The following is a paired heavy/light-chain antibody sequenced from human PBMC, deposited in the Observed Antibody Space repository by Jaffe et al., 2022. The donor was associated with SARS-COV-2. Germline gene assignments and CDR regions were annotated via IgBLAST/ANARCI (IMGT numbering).Light chain of an antibody. V-gene: IGLV1-51*01. J-gene: IGLJ3*02. CDR3: ATWDSSLRAWV. CDR2: ENH. Sequence: QSVLTQSPSVSAAPGQRVTISCSGSGSSIGNNYVSWYQRLPGTAPKVLIYENHKRPSGIPDRFSGSKSGTSATLGITGLQTGDEADYYCATWDSSLRAWVFGGGTKLTVL. CDR1: GSSIGNNY.
Heavy chain of an antibody. CDR3: ARYYYTGGYYYSGTFDS. CDR1: GDSFSNNKW. CDR2: IHPSAGP. V-gene: IGHV4-4*02. Sequence: QVQLQESGPGLVRPSGTLSLTCAVSGDSFSNNKWWSWVRQPSGKGLEWIGEIHPSAGPNYNPSLMRRVTISVDKSKNLFSLNLTSLTAADTAIYYCARYYYTGGYYYSGTFDSWGQGSLVTVSS. J-gene: IGHJ4*02. D-gene: IGHD3-22*01.